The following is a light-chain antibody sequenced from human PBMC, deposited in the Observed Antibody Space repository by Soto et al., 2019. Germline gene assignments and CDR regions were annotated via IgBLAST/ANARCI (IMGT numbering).Light chain of an antibody. Sequence: EVGLPQSPATLSASPGEGVTLSCRASQGIGDTLAWYQHKPCQTPRLLIYDTSTRATGVPARCSGSRSGPEFTRTINSLQSEDFAMYYCHPSNNWPLTFGGGTKVESK. CDR2: DTS. CDR1: QGIGDT. V-gene: IGKV3-15*01. J-gene: IGKJ4*01. CDR3: HPSNNWPLT.